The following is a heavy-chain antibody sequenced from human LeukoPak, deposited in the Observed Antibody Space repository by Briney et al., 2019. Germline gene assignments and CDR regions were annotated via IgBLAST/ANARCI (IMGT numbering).Heavy chain of an antibody. CDR2: INPNSGGT. V-gene: IGHV1-2*06. J-gene: IGHJ4*02. Sequence: GASVKVSCKASGYTFTGYYMHWVRQAPGQGLEWMGRINPNSGGTNYAQKFQGRVTMTRDTSISTAYMELSRLRSEDTAVYYCARVGSRRGYSYGLDYWGQGTLVTVSS. CDR3: ARVGSRRGYSYGLDY. CDR1: GYTFTGYY. D-gene: IGHD5-18*01.